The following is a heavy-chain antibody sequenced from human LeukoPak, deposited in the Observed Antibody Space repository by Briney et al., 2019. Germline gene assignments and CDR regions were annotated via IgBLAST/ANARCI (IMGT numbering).Heavy chain of an antibody. CDR1: GGSISSGGYY. J-gene: IGHJ4*02. CDR2: IYYSGST. D-gene: IGHD3-22*01. CDR3: ARFVDNYYDSSGNLYYFDY. V-gene: IGHV4-61*08. Sequence: SETLSLTCAVSGGSISSGGYYWSWIRQPPGKGLEWIGYIYYSGSTNYNPSLKSRVTISVDTSKNQFSLKLSSVTAADTAVYYCARFVDNYYDSSGNLYYFDYWGQGTLVTVSS.